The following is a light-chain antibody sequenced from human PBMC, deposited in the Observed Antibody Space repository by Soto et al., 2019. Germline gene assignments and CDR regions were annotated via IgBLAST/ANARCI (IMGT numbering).Light chain of an antibody. CDR1: QSVSRY. CDR2: DAS. V-gene: IGKV3-11*01. CDR3: QQRSNWLFT. J-gene: IGKJ3*01. Sequence: EIVLTQSPATLSLSPGERATLSCRASQSVSRYLAWYQQKPGQAPRLLIYDASGRATGIPARFSGSGSGTDFTLTISSLEPEDFAVYYCQQRSNWLFTFGPGTKVDIK.